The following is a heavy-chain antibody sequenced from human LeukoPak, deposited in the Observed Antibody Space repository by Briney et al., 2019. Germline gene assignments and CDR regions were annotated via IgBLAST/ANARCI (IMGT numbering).Heavy chain of an antibody. J-gene: IGHJ6*03. CDR3: ARVRGVGYYYYYMDV. V-gene: IGHV3-53*01. CDR1: GFTVSSNY. D-gene: IGHD3-3*01. CDR2: IYSGGST. Sequence: GGSLRLSCAASGFTVSSNYMSWVRQAPGKGLEWVSVIYSGGSTYYADSVKGRFTISRGNSKNTLYLQMNSLRAEDTAVYYCARVRGVGYYYYYMDVWGKGTTVTVSS.